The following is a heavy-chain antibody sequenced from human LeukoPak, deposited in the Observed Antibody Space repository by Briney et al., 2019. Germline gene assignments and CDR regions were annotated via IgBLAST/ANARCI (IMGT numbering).Heavy chain of an antibody. D-gene: IGHD1-1*01. CDR1: GASISGDSNFF. V-gene: IGHV4-39*01. CDR2: IYYSGTT. CDR3: ARHRRVTNWYVDF. Sequence: PSETLSLTCTVSGASISGDSNFFWGWIRQPPGKGLDWIGIIYYSGTTYYIPSLESRVTIFVDTSKNLFSLRLTSVTAADTAVYYCARHRRVTNWYVDFWGQGTLLTVSS. J-gene: IGHJ4*02.